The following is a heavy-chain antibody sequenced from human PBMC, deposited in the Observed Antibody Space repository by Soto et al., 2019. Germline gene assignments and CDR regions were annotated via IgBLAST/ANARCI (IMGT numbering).Heavy chain of an antibody. CDR3: ARSSSGGNAFDI. CDR2: IIPIFGTA. J-gene: IGHJ3*02. V-gene: IGHV1-69*06. D-gene: IGHD3-22*01. Sequence: VQLVPSGAEVKKPGSSVKVSCKASGGTFSRYAISWVRQAPGQGLEWMGGIIPIFGTANYAQKFQGRVTITADKSTSTAYMELSSLRSEDTAVYYCARSSSGGNAFDIWGQGKMVTVSS. CDR1: GGTFSRYA.